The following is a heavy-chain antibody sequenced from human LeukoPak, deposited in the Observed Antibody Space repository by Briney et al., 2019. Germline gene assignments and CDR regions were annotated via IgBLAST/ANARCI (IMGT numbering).Heavy chain of an antibody. CDR1: GYTFTGYY. J-gene: IGHJ4*02. V-gene: IGHV1-2*02. CDR3: ARDPSFFMIVVPYFDY. Sequence: ASVKVSCKASGYTFTGYYMHWVRQAPGQGLEWMGWINPNSGGTNYAQKFQGRVTITRDTSISTAYMELSRLRSDDTAVYYCARDPSFFMIVVPYFDYWGQGTLVTVSS. CDR2: INPNSGGT. D-gene: IGHD3-22*01.